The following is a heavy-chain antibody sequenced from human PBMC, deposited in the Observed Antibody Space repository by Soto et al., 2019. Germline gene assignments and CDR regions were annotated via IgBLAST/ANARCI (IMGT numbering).Heavy chain of an antibody. CDR1: GYRFSSDW. V-gene: IGHV5-51*01. CDR2: IYPGDSDT. Sequence: GDPLKISCKGSGYRFSSDWIGWVRQMPGTGLEWIGYIYPGDSDTSYSPSFQGQVTISVDKSISTAYLHWSSLRASDTAMYSCARLVRMPIVTHLESWGQGTQVTVSS. CDR3: ARLVRMPIVTHLES. D-gene: IGHD5-18*01. J-gene: IGHJ4*02.